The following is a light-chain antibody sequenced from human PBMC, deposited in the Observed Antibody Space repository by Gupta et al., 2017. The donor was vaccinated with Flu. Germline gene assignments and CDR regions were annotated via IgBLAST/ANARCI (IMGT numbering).Light chain of an antibody. J-gene: IGLJ3*02. V-gene: IGLV1-51*01. CDR1: SSNIGDNY. CDR2: DND. CDR3: GTWDSSLSSGV. Sequence: QSVLTQPPSVSAAAGQKVTISCSGTSSNIGDNYVSWYQFLPGTAPKLLIYDNDRRPPGIPDRFSGSKSGTSATLGITGLQTGDEADYYCGTWDSSLSSGVFGGGTKLTVL.